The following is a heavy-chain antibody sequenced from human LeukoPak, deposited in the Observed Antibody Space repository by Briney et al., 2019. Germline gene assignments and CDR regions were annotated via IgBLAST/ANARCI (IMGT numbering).Heavy chain of an antibody. V-gene: IGHV3-23*01. Sequence: GQSLRLSCAASGSTFSSYAMSWVRQAPGKGLEWDSAISGSGGSTYYADAVKGRFTISRDNSKNTLYLQMNSLRVEDTAVYYCAKSSGIQLWLFFLYWGQGTLVTVSS. CDR3: AKSSGIQLWLFFLY. D-gene: IGHD5-18*01. J-gene: IGHJ4*02. CDR2: ISGSGGST. CDR1: GSTFSSYA.